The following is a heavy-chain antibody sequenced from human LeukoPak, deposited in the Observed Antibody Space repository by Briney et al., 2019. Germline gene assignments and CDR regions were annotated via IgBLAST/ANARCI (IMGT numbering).Heavy chain of an antibody. CDR2: IYYSGST. J-gene: IGHJ4*02. D-gene: IGHD6-6*01. CDR1: GGSISSGGYY. Sequence: SETLSLTCTVSGGSISSGGYYWSWIRQHPGKGLEWIGYIYYSGSTYYNPSLKSRLAISVDTSKNQFSLKLSSVTAADTAVYYCASTSIAAQMDYWGQGTLVTVSS. V-gene: IGHV4-31*03. CDR3: ASTSIAAQMDY.